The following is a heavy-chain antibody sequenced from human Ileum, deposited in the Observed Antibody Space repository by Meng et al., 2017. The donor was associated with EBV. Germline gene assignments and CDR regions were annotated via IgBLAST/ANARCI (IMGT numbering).Heavy chain of an antibody. D-gene: IGHD1-26*01. Sequence: QGQLHHGGALLLKPSETLSLTCAVYGGSFTDYYWTWIRQPPGKGLEWIGEINPSEGTNYNPSLKSRVTISVDTSKNQFSLKMNSLTAADTAIYYCARRGSYGGGCDYWGQGTLVTVSS. CDR2: INPSEGT. V-gene: IGHV4-34*01. CDR1: GGSFTDYY. CDR3: ARRGSYGGGCDY. J-gene: IGHJ4*02.